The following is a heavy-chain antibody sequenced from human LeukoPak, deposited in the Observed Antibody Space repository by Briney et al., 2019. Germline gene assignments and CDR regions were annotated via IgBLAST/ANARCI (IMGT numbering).Heavy chain of an antibody. J-gene: IGHJ4*02. V-gene: IGHV3-53*01. Sequence: GGSLRLSCAASGFSISDHDMTWVRQAPGKGLEWVSVLYSDGNTKYADSVQGRFTISRDNSKNTLYLEMNSLSPDDTAVYYCARGVEPLAANTLAYWGQGTLVTVSS. CDR3: ARGVEPLAANTLAY. CDR1: GFSISDHD. CDR2: LYSDGNT. D-gene: IGHD1-14*01.